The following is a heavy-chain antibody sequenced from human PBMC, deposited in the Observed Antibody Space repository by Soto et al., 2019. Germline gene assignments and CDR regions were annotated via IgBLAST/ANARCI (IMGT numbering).Heavy chain of an antibody. Sequence: ASVKVSCKASGYTFTSYGISWVRQAPGQGLEWMGWISAYNGNTNYAQRLQGRVTMTTDTSTSTAYMELRSLRSDDTAVYYCAGRNYDILTGYYPAVGYYYGMDVWGQGTTVTVS. CDR2: ISAYNGNT. D-gene: IGHD3-9*01. V-gene: IGHV1-18*04. CDR1: GYTFTSYG. J-gene: IGHJ6*02. CDR3: AGRNYDILTGYYPAVGYYYGMDV.